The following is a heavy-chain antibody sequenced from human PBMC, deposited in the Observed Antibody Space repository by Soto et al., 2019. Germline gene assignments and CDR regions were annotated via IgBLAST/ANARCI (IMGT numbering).Heavy chain of an antibody. D-gene: IGHD4-17*01. J-gene: IGHJ5*02. Sequence: QVHLVQSGAEVKNPGASVKVSCKASGYTFFNYDMSWVRQAPGQGLEWMGWISGYNGNTQYAQKFQGRVTMTRDISTSTAHMELRSLRSDDTALYYCARHHGPTRAENHFDPWGQGTLVTVSS. CDR3: ARHHGPTRAENHFDP. V-gene: IGHV1-18*01. CDR1: GYTFFNYD. CDR2: ISGYNGNT.